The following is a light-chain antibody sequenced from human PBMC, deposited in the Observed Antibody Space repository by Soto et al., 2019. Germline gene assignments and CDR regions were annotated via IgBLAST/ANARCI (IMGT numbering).Light chain of an antibody. J-gene: IGLJ2*01. CDR1: SSNIGAGYD. Sequence: QSVLTQPPSVSGAPGQRVTIPCTGSSSNIGAGYDVHWYQQLPGTAPKLLIYVNNDRPSGVPDRFSGSKSATSASLAIAGLQAEDEADYYCQSYDSSLSGPVFGGGTKLTVL. V-gene: IGLV1-40*01. CDR2: VNN. CDR3: QSYDSSLSGPV.